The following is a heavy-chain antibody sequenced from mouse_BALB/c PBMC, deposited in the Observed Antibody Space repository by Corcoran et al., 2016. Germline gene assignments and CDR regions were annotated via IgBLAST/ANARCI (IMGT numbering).Heavy chain of an antibody. D-gene: IGHD1-1*01. J-gene: IGHJ2*01. Sequence: EVQLQQSGPELVKPGASMKISCKASGYSFTGYTMNWVTQSHGKNLEWSGISNTYNGGTSYNKKFKGKATLTVDKSSSTAYMELLSLTSEDSAVYYWARGGYGSSFDYWGQGTTLAVSS. CDR2: SNTYNGGT. CDR3: ARGGYGSSFDY. CDR1: GYSFTGYT. V-gene: IGHV1-18*01.